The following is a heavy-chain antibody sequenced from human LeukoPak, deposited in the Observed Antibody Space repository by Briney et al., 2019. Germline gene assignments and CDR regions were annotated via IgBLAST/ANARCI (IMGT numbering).Heavy chain of an antibody. D-gene: IGHD3-10*01. CDR2: IRYDGSNK. Sequence: GGSLRLSCAASGFTFSSYGMHWVRQAPGKGLEWVAFIRYDGSNKYYADSVKGRFTISRDNSKNTLYLQMNSLRAEDTAVYYCAKAGMVRGAYYFDYWGQGTLVTVSS. CDR1: GFTFSSYG. J-gene: IGHJ4*02. V-gene: IGHV3-30*02. CDR3: AKAGMVRGAYYFDY.